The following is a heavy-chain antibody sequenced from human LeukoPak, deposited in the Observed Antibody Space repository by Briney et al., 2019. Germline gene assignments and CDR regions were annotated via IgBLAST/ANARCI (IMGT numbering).Heavy chain of an antibody. CDR3: ARDPLVRGNLYYYYGMDV. CDR2: IKQDGSEK. CDR1: GFTFSSYW. Sequence: GGSLRLSCAASGFTFSSYWMSWVRQAPGKGLEWVANIKQDGSEKYYVDSVKGRFTISRDNAKNSLYLQMNSLRAEDTAVYYCARDPLVRGNLYYYYGMDVWGQGTTVTVSS. V-gene: IGHV3-7*01. D-gene: IGHD3-10*01. J-gene: IGHJ6*02.